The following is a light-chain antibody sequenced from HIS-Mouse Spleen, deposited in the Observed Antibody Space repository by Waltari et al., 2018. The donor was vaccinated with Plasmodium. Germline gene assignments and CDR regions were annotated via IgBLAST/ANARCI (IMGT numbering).Light chain of an antibody. V-gene: IGLV5-37*01. J-gene: IGLJ3*02. CDR1: SAINLGSYN. CDR2: YYSDSDK. CDR3: MIWPSNASGV. Sequence: QPVLTQPPSSSASPGESARLTCTLPSAINLGSYNIYLYQQKPGSPPRYPLYYYSDSDKGQGSGVPSRFSGSKDASANTGILLISGLQSEDEADYYCMIWPSNASGVFGGGTKLTVL.